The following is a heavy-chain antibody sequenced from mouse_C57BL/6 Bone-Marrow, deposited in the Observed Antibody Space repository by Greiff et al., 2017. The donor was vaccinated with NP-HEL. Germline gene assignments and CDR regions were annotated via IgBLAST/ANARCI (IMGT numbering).Heavy chain of an antibody. CDR3: VRSECSMVVPYYYAMDY. D-gene: IGHD1-1*01. J-gene: IGHJ4*01. V-gene: IGHV10-3*01. CDR2: IRSKSSNYAT. CDR1: GFTFNTYA. Sequence: EVKLVESGGGLVQPKGSLKLSCAASGFTFNTYAMHWVRQAPGKGLEWVARIRSKSSNYATYYADSVKDRFTISRDDSQSMLYLQMNNLKTEDTAMYYCVRSECSMVVPYYYAMDYWGQGTSVTVSS.